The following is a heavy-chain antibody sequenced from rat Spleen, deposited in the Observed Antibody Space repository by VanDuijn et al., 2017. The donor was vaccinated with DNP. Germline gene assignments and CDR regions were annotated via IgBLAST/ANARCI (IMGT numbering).Heavy chain of an antibody. CDR1: GFTFSNYG. CDR2: ITNSGGTT. V-gene: IGHV5S13*01. D-gene: IGHD3-1*01. Sequence: EVQLVESGGGLVQPGRSLKLSCAASGFTFSNYGMAWVRQAPTKGLEWVASITNSGGTTYYRDSVKGRFTISRDYAKSTLYLQMDSLRSEDTATYYCTQGNNYALDAWGQGTSVTVSS. J-gene: IGHJ4*01. CDR3: TQGNNYALDA.